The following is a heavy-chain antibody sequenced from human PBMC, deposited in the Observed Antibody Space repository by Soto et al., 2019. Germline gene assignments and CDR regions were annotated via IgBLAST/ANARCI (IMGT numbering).Heavy chain of an antibody. V-gene: IGHV1-69*08. CDR2: IIPILGIA. CDR3: ARDGIRGAFDI. D-gene: IGHD1-26*01. Sequence: QVQLVQSGAEVKKPGSSVKVSCKASGGTFSSYTISWVRQAPRQGLEWMGRIIPILGIANYAQKFQGRVTITADKSTSTAYMELSSLRSEDTAVYYCARDGIRGAFDIWGQGTMVTVSS. J-gene: IGHJ3*02. CDR1: GGTFSSYT.